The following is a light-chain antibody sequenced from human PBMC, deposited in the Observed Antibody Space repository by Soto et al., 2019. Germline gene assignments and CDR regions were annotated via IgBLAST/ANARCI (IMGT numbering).Light chain of an antibody. CDR3: QQCGSSST. CDR2: AAS. Sequence: EIVMTQSPATLSVSPGERAILSCRASQSISINLAWYQQKPGQAPRLLIYAASMRATGIPDRFSGSGSCTDFTLTISRLEPEDFAVYYCQQCGSSSTFGQGTRLEIK. J-gene: IGKJ5*01. V-gene: IGKV3-20*01. CDR1: QSISIN.